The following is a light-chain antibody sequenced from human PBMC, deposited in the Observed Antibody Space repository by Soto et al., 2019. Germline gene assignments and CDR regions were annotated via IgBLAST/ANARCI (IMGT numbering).Light chain of an antibody. CDR3: HQYDYWLFT. Sequence: IILTHSPATLSVSPGETVSLSCRASHIVSNKLALFQHKPVQAPMLLMSATYTRATGIPARLSGSGSGTEFTLTVSSLQSEDFALYFCHQYDYWLFTFGGGAKVDIK. J-gene: IGKJ4*01. V-gene: IGKV3D-15*01. CDR1: HIVSNK. CDR2: ATY.